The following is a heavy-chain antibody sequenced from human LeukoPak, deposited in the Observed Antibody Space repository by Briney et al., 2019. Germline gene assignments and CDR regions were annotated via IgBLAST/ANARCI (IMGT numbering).Heavy chain of an antibody. V-gene: IGHV4-39*01. CDR2: VDYSGST. CDR1: GGSISSSSYY. D-gene: IGHD5-18*01. CDR3: ARRDYTYGYFDY. Sequence: AAQTLSLTCSVSGGSISSSSYYWGWIRQPPGKGLEWIVSVDYSGSTYYNPSLNNRFTISVYTPKNQFSLKFIAVTAAPAFLYYCARRDYTYGYFDYWGQGNLVTVSS. J-gene: IGHJ4*02.